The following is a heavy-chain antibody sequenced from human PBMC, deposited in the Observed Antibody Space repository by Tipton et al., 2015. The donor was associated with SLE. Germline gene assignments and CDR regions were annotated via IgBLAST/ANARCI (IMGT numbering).Heavy chain of an antibody. J-gene: IGHJ5*02. CDR1: GGSIISTPYY. CDR3: AREEGDDSNWGWLDP. Sequence: TLSLTCTVSGGSIISTPYYWSWIRQAPGKGLERIGQIHNSGSTNYNPSLKSRVTVSLDTSKNQFSLQLRFVNAADTAVYYCAREEGDDSNWGWLDPWGHGTLVSVSS. CDR2: IHNSGST. D-gene: IGHD5-24*01. V-gene: IGHV4-61*09.